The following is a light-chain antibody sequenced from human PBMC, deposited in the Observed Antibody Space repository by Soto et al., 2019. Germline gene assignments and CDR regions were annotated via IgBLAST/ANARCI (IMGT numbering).Light chain of an antibody. Sequence: ESVVTQSPGTLSLSPGERATLSCRASQSVSSSSYLAWYQQKHGQAPRLLIYGASSRATGIPDRFSGSGSATDFTLTISRLEPEDFAVYYCRQYGSSPSYTFGQGTKLYIK. J-gene: IGKJ2*01. CDR3: RQYGSSPSYT. V-gene: IGKV3-20*01. CDR1: QSVSSSSY. CDR2: GAS.